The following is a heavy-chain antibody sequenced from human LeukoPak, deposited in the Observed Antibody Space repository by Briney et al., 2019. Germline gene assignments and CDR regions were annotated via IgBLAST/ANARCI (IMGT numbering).Heavy chain of an antibody. CDR2: FYTSGST. CDR3: ARGAVGATRYFDY. J-gene: IGHJ4*02. CDR1: GDPMSSFY. V-gene: IGHV4-4*07. D-gene: IGHD1-26*01. Sequence: SETLSLTCTVSGDPMSSFYWSWIRQPAGKGLEWIGRFYTSGSTNYNPSFKSRVTMSIDTSKNQFSLKLTSVTAADTAVYYCARGAVGATRYFDYWGQGTLVTVSS.